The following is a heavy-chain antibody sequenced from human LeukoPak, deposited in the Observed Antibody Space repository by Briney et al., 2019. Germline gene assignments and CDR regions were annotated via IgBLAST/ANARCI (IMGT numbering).Heavy chain of an antibody. CDR2: VSGSGDRM. Sequence: GGSLRLSCAASGFTFSSYSMNWVRQAPGKGLEWVATVSGSGDRMYHAGSVKGRFTISRDNSKNTIYLQMNSLRAEDTALYYCAKAAAAPGFDFWGQGTLVTVSS. CDR1: GFTFSSYS. V-gene: IGHV3-23*01. J-gene: IGHJ4*02. D-gene: IGHD6-25*01. CDR3: AKAAAAPGFDF.